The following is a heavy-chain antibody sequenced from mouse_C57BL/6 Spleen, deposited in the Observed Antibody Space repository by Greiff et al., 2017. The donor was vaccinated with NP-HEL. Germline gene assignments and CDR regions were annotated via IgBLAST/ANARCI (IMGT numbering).Heavy chain of an antibody. V-gene: IGHV1-61*01. Sequence: VQLQQPGAELVRPGSSVKLSCKASGYTFTSYWMDWVKQRPGQGLEWIGNIYPSDSETHYNQKFKDKATLTVDKSSSTAYMQLSSLTSEDSAVYYCARDYYGSSYYFDVWGTGTTVTVSS. J-gene: IGHJ1*03. CDR2: IYPSDSET. CDR1: GYTFTSYW. D-gene: IGHD1-1*01. CDR3: ARDYYGSSYYFDV.